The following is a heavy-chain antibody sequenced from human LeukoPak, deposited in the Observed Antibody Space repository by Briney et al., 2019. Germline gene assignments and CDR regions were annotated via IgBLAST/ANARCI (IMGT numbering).Heavy chain of an antibody. Sequence: SETLSLTCTVSGGSISSYYWSWIRQPPGKGLEWIGYIYYSGSTYYNPSLRSRVTISVDTSKNQFSLKLSSVTAADTAVYYCTRSSEGRYYYDSSGFSYYYYYMDVWGKGTTVTISS. J-gene: IGHJ6*03. CDR3: TRSSEGRYYYDSSGFSYYYYYMDV. V-gene: IGHV4-59*01. CDR1: GGSISSYY. D-gene: IGHD3-22*01. CDR2: IYYSGST.